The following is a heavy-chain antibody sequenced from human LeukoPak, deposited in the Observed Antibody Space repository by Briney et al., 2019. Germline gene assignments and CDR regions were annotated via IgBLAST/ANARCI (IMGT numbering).Heavy chain of an antibody. Sequence: ASETLSLTCTVSGGSISSGGYYWSWIRQPPGKGLEWIGEINHSGSTNYNPSLKSRVTISVDTSKNQFSLKLSSVTAADTAVYYCARGRGYSYYYYYGMDVWGQGTTVTVSS. CDR3: ARGRGYSYYYYYGMDV. CDR2: INHSGST. D-gene: IGHD5-24*01. J-gene: IGHJ6*02. V-gene: IGHV4-39*07. CDR1: GGSISSGGYY.